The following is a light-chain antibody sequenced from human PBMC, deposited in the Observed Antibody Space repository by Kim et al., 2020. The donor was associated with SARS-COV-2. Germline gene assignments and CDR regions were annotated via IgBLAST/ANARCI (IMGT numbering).Light chain of an antibody. J-gene: IGLJ2*01. CDR1: SSNVGGYDY. Sequence: QSALTRPRSVSGSPGQSVTISCTGTSSNVGGYDYVSWYQQHPGKAPKLMIYYVIKRPSGVPDRFSGSKSGNTASLTISGLQAEDEADYYCCSYAGSYTGVFGGGTQLTVL. V-gene: IGLV2-11*01. CDR2: YVI. CDR3: CSYAGSYTGV.